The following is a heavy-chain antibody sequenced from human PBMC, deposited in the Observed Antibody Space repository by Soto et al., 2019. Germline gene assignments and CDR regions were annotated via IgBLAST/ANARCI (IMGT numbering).Heavy chain of an antibody. J-gene: IGHJ4*02. D-gene: IGHD6-19*01. Sequence: QVQLVQSGAEVKKPGASVKVSCKASGYTFTSYDINWVRQATGQGLEWMGWINGGNGNTKYSQKFQGRVTITRDTSASTAYMELSSLRSEDTAVYYCARDGAVAGDSNFDYWGQGTLVTVSS. CDR1: GYTFTSYD. CDR2: INGGNGNT. V-gene: IGHV1-3*01. CDR3: ARDGAVAGDSNFDY.